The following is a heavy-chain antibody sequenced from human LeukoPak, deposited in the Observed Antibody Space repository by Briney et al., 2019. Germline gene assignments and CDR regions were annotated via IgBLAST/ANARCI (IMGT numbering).Heavy chain of an antibody. CDR1: GGSITNFY. Sequence: SETLSLTCTVSGGSITNFYWTWIRQPPGKGLEWIGYIYYSGSTNYNPPLKSRVTISLDTSKNQFSLQLSSVTAADTAVYYCARHGSGGDAYWGQGTLVTVSS. V-gene: IGHV4-59*08. CDR2: IYYSGST. D-gene: IGHD2-21*02. J-gene: IGHJ4*02. CDR3: ARHGSGGDAY.